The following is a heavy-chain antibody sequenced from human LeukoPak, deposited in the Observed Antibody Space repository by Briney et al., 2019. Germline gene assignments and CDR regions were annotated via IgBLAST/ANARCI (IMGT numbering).Heavy chain of an antibody. CDR2: ISGSGGST. V-gene: IGHV3-23*01. CDR3: AKGRHSSSWPYNWFDP. Sequence: GGSLRLSCAASGFTFSSYAMSWVRQAPGKGLEWVSAISGSGGSTYCADSVKGRSTISRDNSKNTLYLQMNSLRAEDTAVYYCAKGRHSSSWPYNWFDPWGQGTLVTVSS. CDR1: GFTFSSYA. J-gene: IGHJ5*02. D-gene: IGHD6-13*01.